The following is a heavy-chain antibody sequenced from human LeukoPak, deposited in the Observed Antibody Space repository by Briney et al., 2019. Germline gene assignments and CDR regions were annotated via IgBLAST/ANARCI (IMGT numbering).Heavy chain of an antibody. Sequence: ASVKVSCKASGYTFTGYYIHWVRQAPGQGLEWLGRINPNSAGTNYAQNFQGRVTMTRDTSLSTAYMALSRLRFDDTAVYYCARVGDLSSGSYSFDYWGQGTLVTVSS. D-gene: IGHD6-19*01. CDR1: GYTFTGYY. CDR3: ARVGDLSSGSYSFDY. V-gene: IGHV1-2*06. J-gene: IGHJ4*02. CDR2: INPNSAGT.